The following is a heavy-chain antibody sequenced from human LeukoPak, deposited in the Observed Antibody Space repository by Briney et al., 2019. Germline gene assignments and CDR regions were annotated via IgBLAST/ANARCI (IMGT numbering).Heavy chain of an antibody. D-gene: IGHD4-17*01. J-gene: IGHJ3*02. CDR3: AKDPSFYYGDPYDAFDI. CDR1: VFTYSIYG. CDR2: ISGSGGST. V-gene: IGHV3-23*01. Sequence: GGSLRLSRAFSVFTYSIYGMSWVRHAPGKGLEWVSDISGSGGSTYYAEAVKGRFTISRDNSKNTLYLQMNSLRAEDTAVYYCAKDPSFYYGDPYDAFDIWGQGTRVTVSS.